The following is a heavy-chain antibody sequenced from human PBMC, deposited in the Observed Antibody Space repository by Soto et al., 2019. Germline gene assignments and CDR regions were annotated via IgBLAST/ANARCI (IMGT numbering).Heavy chain of an antibody. CDR3: AKDWRTIFGVVIGRPRPRSDAFDI. CDR1: GFTFSSYA. V-gene: IGHV3-23*01. J-gene: IGHJ3*02. Sequence: GGSLRLSCAASGFTFSSYAMSWVRQAPGKGLEWVSAISGSGGSTYYADSVKGRFTISRDNSKNTLYLQMNSLRAEDTAVYYCAKDWRTIFGVVIGRPRPRSDAFDIWGQGTMVTVSS. CDR2: ISGSGGST. D-gene: IGHD3-3*01.